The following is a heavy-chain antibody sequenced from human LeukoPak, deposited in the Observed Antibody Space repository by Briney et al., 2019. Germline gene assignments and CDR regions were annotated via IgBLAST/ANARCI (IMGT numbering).Heavy chain of an antibody. CDR2: IYSGGST. J-gene: IGHJ4*02. D-gene: IGHD3-10*01. Sequence: GGSLRLSCAASGFTVRSNYMSWVRQAPGKGLEWVSVIYSGGSTYYADSVKGRFTISRDNSKNTLYLQMNSLRAEDTAVYYCARAGSLLWFGEFPPFDYWGQGTLVTVSS. V-gene: IGHV3-66*01. CDR1: GFTVRSNY. CDR3: ARAGSLLWFGEFPPFDY.